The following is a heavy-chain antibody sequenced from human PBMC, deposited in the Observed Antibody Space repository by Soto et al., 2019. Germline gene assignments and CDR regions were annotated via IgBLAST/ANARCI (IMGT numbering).Heavy chain of an antibody. CDR3: ARDAGRYCSSTSCPFPDYYYGRDV. CDR2: IIPIFGTA. Sequence: QVQLVQSGAEVKKPGSSVKVSCKASGGTFSSYAISWVRQAPGQVLEWMGGIIPIFGTANYAQKFQGRVTIIEDESTSTAYMELSSLRSEDTAVYYCARDAGRYCSSTSCPFPDYYYGRDVWGQGTTVTVSS. CDR1: GGTFSSYA. J-gene: IGHJ6*02. D-gene: IGHD2-2*01. V-gene: IGHV1-69*01.